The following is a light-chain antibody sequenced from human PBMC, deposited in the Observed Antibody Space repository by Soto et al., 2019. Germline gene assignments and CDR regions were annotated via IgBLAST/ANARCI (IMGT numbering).Light chain of an antibody. Sequence: DIQMTQSPSTLSASVVDIVKITFRASQSINTWVAWYQPKPGKAPKLLIYHASSLESGVPSRFSGSGSGTEFTLTISSLQPDDFATYYCQQYQSFCTCAGGTKGDIK. CDR3: QQYQSFCT. CDR2: HAS. CDR1: QSINTW. J-gene: IGKJ4*01. V-gene: IGKV1-5*01.